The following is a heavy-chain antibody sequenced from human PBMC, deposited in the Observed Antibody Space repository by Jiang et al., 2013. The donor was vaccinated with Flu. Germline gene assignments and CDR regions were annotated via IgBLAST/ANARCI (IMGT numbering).Heavy chain of an antibody. J-gene: IGHJ5*02. Sequence: SQTLSLTCAISGDSVSSNSAAWNWIRQSPSRGLEWLGRTYYRSKWYNDYAVSVKSRITINPDTSKNQFSLQLNSVTPEDTAVYYCARGVPDIDVVVVAAHNWFDPWGQGTLVTVSS. CDR1: GDSVSSNSAA. CDR2: TYYRSKWYN. V-gene: IGHV6-1*01. D-gene: IGHD2-15*01. CDR3: ARGVPDIDVVVVAAHNWFDP.